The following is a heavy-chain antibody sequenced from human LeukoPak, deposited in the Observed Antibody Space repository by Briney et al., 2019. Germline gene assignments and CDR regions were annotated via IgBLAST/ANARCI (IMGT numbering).Heavy chain of an antibody. CDR1: GGSISSFY. CDR2: MSNSGST. J-gene: IGHJ4*02. V-gene: IGHV4-59*01. Sequence: SETLSLTCSVSGGSISSFYWNWIRQPPGKGLEWIGYMSNSGSTNYNPSLKSRLTISVDTSKNHLSLRLSSVTAADTAVYYCARGNYDDSYAYGGDFDSWGQGTLVTVSS. CDR3: ARGNYDDSYAYGGDFDS. D-gene: IGHD3-16*01.